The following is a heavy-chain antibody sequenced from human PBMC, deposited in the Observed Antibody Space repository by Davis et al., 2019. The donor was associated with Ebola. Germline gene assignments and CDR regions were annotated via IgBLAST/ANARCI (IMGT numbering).Heavy chain of an antibody. CDR1: GFTFSSYG. V-gene: IGHV3-30*18. J-gene: IGHJ6*02. CDR2: ISYDGSNK. D-gene: IGHD2-2*01. Sequence: GESLKISCAASGFTFSSYGMHWVRQAPGKGLEWVAVISYDGSNKSYADSVKGRFTISRDNSKNPLYLQMNSLRAEDTAVYYCAKAEIGYCSSTSCYPSHGMDVWGQGTTVTVSS. CDR3: AKAEIGYCSSTSCYPSHGMDV.